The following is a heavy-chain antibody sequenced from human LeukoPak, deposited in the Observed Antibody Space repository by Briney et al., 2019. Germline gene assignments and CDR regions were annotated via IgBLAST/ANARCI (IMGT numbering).Heavy chain of an antibody. CDR1: GLIFSNHW. Sequence: PGGSLRLSCAASGLIFSNHWMHWVRHAPGKGLVWVARINTDGRSTTYADSVKGRFTVSRDNAKNTLYLQMNSLRAEDTAVYYCVRDVRGIRQDYYYMDVWGKGTTVTVSS. CDR3: VRDVRGIRQDYYYMDV. J-gene: IGHJ6*03. CDR2: INTDGRST. D-gene: IGHD3-10*01. V-gene: IGHV3-74*01.